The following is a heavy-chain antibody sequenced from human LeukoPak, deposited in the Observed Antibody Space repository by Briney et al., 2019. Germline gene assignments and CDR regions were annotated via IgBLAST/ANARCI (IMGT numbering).Heavy chain of an antibody. CDR2: VNGDGSAT. CDR3: ARDQWLAYYYHGMDV. CDR1: GFTFSSYW. Sequence: TGGSLRLSCAASGFTFSSYWMHWVRQAPGKGLVWVSRVNGDGSATNYADSVKGRFTVSRDNAKNTLYLQMNSLRAEDTAIYYCARDQWLAYYYHGMDVWGQGTTVTVSS. J-gene: IGHJ6*02. V-gene: IGHV3-74*01. D-gene: IGHD6-19*01.